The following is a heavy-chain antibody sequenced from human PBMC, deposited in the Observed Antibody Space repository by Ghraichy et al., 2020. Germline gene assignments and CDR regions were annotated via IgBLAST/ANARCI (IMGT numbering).Heavy chain of an antibody. D-gene: IGHD6-13*01. Sequence: ESLNISCAVYGGSFSGYYWSWIRRPPGKGLEWIGESIHSGSTNYNPSLKSRVTISLDTSKNQFSLKLSSVTAADTAVYYCARVRPYSSSWYGWFDPWGQGTLVTVSS. V-gene: IGHV4-34*12. CDR3: ARVRPYSSSWYGWFDP. CDR2: SIHSGST. J-gene: IGHJ5*02. CDR1: GGSFSGYY.